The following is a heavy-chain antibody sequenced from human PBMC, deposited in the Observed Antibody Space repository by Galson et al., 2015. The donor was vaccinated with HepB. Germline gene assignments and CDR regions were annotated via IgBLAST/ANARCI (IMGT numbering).Heavy chain of an antibody. J-gene: IGHJ5*02. CDR1: GYTFTGYY. CDR2: INPNSGGT. V-gene: IGHV1-2*02. Sequence: SVKVSCKASGYTFTGYYMHWVRQAPGQGLEWMGWINPNSGGTNYAQKFQGRVTMTRDTSISTAYMELSSVTAADTAVYYCARHAGNWFDPWGQGTLVTVSS. CDR3: ARHAGNWFDP.